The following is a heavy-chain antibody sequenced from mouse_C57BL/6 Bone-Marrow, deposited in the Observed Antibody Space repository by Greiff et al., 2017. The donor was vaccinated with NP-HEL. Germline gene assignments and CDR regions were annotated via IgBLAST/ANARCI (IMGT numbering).Heavy chain of an antibody. Sequence: VQLQQPGAELVKPGASVKMSCKASGYTFTSYWITWVKQRPGQGLEWIGDIYPGSGSTNYNEKFKSKATLTVDTSSSTAYMQLSSLTSEDSAVYYCARMGHYYGSSPYFDYWGQGTTLTVSS. V-gene: IGHV1-55*01. CDR1: GYTFTSYW. CDR2: IYPGSGST. CDR3: ARMGHYYGSSPYFDY. J-gene: IGHJ2*01. D-gene: IGHD1-1*01.